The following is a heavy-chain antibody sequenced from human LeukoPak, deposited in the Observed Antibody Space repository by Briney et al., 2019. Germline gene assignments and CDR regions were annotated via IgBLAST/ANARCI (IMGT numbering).Heavy chain of an antibody. D-gene: IGHD3-10*01. V-gene: IGHV4-34*01. CDR2: INHSGST. J-gene: IGHJ4*02. CDR1: GGSFSGYY. Sequence: TSETLSLTCAVYGGSFSGYYWSWIRQPPGKGLEWIGEINHSGSTNYNPSLKSRVTISVDTSKNQFSLKLSSVTAADTAVYYCARHGGYYGSGSYIDYWGQGTLVTVSS. CDR3: ARHGGYYGSGSYIDY.